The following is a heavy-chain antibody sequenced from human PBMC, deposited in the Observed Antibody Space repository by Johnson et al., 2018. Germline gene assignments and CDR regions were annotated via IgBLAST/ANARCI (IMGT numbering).Heavy chain of an antibody. D-gene: IGHD3-16*01. CDR2: IKPDGSQK. Sequence: VQLVESGGGLVQPGESLTLSCVVSGVTVTNSWMSWIRQAPGRGLEWVANIKPDGSQKHYVDSVRGRFTISRDNAKTSLYLQMNSLRAEDTAGYYCVRGYADQGEPWGQGVMVTVSS. V-gene: IGHV3-7*01. CDR3: VRGYADQGEP. CDR1: GVTVTNSW. J-gene: IGHJ5*02.